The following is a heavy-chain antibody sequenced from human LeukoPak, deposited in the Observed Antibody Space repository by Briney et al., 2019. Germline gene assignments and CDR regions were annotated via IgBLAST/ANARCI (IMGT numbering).Heavy chain of an antibody. J-gene: IGHJ4*02. CDR2: INPNSGGT. Sequence: ASVKVSCKASGYTFTGYYMHWVRQAPGQGLEWMGWINPNSGGTNYAQKFQGRVTMTRDTSISTAYMELSRLRFDDTAVYYCARDRRYDSSLDYWGQGTLVTVSS. CDR3: ARDRRYDSSLDY. CDR1: GYTFTGYY. V-gene: IGHV1-2*02. D-gene: IGHD3-22*01.